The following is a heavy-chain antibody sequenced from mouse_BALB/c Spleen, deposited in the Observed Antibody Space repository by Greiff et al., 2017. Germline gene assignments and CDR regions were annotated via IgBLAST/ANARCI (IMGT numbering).Heavy chain of an antibody. V-gene: IGHV3-2*02. J-gene: IGHJ4*01. CDR1: GYSITSDYA. CDR3: ASGAYYGSSYAMDY. CDR2: ISYSGST. Sequence: EVKLQESGPGLVKPSQSLSLTCTVTGYSITSDYAWNWIRQFPGNKLEWMGYISYSGSTSYNPSLKSRISITRDTSKNQFFLQFNSVTTEDTATYYCASGAYYGSSYAMDYWGQGTSVTVSS. D-gene: IGHD1-1*01.